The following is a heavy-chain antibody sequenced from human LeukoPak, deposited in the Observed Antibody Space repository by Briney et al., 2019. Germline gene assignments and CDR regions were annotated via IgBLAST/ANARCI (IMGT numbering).Heavy chain of an antibody. J-gene: IGHJ4*02. CDR2: IKQDASEK. CDR3: VRGGRGDRPNY. D-gene: IGHD3-16*01. Sequence: PGGSLRLSCAASGFTFSNYAMSWVRQAPGTGLEWVANIKQDASEKKYVDSVKGRFTISRDNGKNSVFLQMDSLRVEDTAVYYCVRGGRGDRPNYWGQGTLVTVSS. CDR1: GFTFSNYA. V-gene: IGHV3-7*01.